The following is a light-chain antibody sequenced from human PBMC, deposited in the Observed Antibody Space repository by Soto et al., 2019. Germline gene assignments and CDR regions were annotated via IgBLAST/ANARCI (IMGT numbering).Light chain of an antibody. CDR2: GNS. Sequence: QSVLTQPPSVSGAPGQRVTISCTGSSSNIGAGYDVHWYQQLPGTAPKLLIYGNSNRPSGVPDRFSGSKSGTSASLAITGLQAEDEADYYCQSYDSGLSGSVFGGGPKVTVL. CDR3: QSYDSGLSGSV. CDR1: SSNIGAGYD. V-gene: IGLV1-40*01. J-gene: IGLJ3*02.